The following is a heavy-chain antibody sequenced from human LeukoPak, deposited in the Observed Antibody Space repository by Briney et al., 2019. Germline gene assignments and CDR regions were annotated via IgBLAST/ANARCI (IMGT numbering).Heavy chain of an antibody. D-gene: IGHD2-2*03. CDR1: GGAFSGFY. J-gene: IGHJ6*02. Sequence: SETLSLTCAVYGGAFSGFYWSWIRQSPGKGLEWIGDINHSGRTNYNPSLKSRVTISVDTSKNQFSLKLSSVTAADTAVYYCARAAIGYCSSTSCYRAYYYYGMDVWGQGTTVTVSS. CDR3: ARAAIGYCSSTSCYRAYYYYGMDV. CDR2: INHSGRT. V-gene: IGHV4-34*01.